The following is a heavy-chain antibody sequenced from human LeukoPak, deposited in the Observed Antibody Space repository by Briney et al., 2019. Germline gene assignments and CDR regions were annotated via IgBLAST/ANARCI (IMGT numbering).Heavy chain of an antibody. D-gene: IGHD3-9*01. CDR2: INHSGST. V-gene: IGHV4-38-2*01. Sequence: PSETLSLTCAVSGYSISSGYYWGWIRQPPGKGLEWIGSINHSGSTNYNPSLKSRVTISVDTSKNQFSLKLSSVTAADTAVYYCARGFPAIDWLLYPFDYWGQGTLVTVSS. CDR1: GYSISSGYY. CDR3: ARGFPAIDWLLYPFDY. J-gene: IGHJ4*02.